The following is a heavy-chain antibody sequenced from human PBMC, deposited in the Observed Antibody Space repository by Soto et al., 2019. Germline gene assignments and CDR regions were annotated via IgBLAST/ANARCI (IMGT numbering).Heavy chain of an antibody. CDR2: MNPYSGYT. D-gene: IGHD6-13*01. J-gene: IGHJ6*02. V-gene: IGHV1-8*01. CDR3: AIYSTWSNDYYYYGMDV. CDR1: GYTFTSYD. Sequence: QVQLVQSGAEVKKPGASVQVSCKASGYTFTSYDINWVRQATGQGLEWMGWMNPYSGYTVYAQKFQGRVTMPRNTSIRTAYMELNSLTSEDTAVYYIAIYSTWSNDYYYYGMDVWGQGTTVTVPS.